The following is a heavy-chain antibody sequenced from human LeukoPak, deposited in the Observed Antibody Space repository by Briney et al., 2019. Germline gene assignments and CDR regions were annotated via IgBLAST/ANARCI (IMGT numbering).Heavy chain of an antibody. CDR1: GGSISSSSYL. J-gene: IGHJ6*02. Sequence: TSETLSLTCTVSGGSISSSSYLWAWIRQTPGEGLEWIGYIYYSGSTNYNPSLKSRVTISVDTSKNQFSLKLSSVTAADTAVYYCARGGPPVEQQLVQYYYYGMDVWGQGTTVTVSS. CDR2: IYYSGST. CDR3: ARGGPPVEQQLVQYYYYGMDV. D-gene: IGHD6-13*01. V-gene: IGHV4-61*05.